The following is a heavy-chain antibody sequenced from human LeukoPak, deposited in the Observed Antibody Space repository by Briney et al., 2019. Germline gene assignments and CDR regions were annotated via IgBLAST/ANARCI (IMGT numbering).Heavy chain of an antibody. D-gene: IGHD2-2*01. CDR1: GGSISTYY. V-gene: IGHV4-59*13. CDR2: IYYSGST. Sequence: PSGTLSLTCTVSGGSISTYYWSWIRQPPGKGLEWIGYIYYSGSTNYNPSLKSRVTISVDTSKNQFSLNLSSVTAAATAVYYCAGEGYQLLWSYYYYYMDVWGKGTTVTVSS. CDR3: AGEGYQLLWSYYYYYMDV. J-gene: IGHJ6*03.